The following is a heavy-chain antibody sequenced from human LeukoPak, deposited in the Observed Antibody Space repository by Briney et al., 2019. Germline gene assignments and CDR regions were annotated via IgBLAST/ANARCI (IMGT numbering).Heavy chain of an antibody. Sequence: GGSLRLSCAASGFTFSSYWMHWVRQAPGKGLVWVSRISSDGSSTSYADSVKGRFTISRDNAKNTLHLQMNSLRAEDTAVYYCARAGPYSASDYWGQGTLVTVSS. CDR1: GFTFSSYW. J-gene: IGHJ4*02. CDR2: ISSDGSST. CDR3: ARAGPYSASDY. D-gene: IGHD1-26*01. V-gene: IGHV3-74*01.